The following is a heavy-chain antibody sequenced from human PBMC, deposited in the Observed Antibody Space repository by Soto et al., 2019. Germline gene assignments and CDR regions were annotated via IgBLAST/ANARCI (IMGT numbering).Heavy chain of an antibody. D-gene: IGHD6-13*01. CDR2: IIPIFGTA. V-gene: IGHV1-69*13. CDR1: GGTVSCYA. J-gene: IGHJ4*02. Sequence: QVQLVQSGAEVKKPGSSVKVSCKASGGTVSCYAISRVRQAPGQGLEWMGGIIPIFGTANYAQKFQGRVTITADESTSTAYMELSSLRSEDTAVYYCARGAAAAGTDYWGQGTLVTVSS. CDR3: ARGAAAAGTDY.